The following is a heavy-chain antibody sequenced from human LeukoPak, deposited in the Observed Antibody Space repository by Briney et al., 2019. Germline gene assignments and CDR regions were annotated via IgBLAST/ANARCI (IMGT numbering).Heavy chain of an antibody. Sequence: SETLSLTCAVYGGSFSGYYWTLIRQTPGKGLEWIGEISHTGLTGSNPSLKSRVTIFVDSSKKQFSLRMTPVTAADTGVYYCARVPDITARPCDTWGPGTQVTVSS. J-gene: IGHJ5*02. CDR2: ISHTGLT. D-gene: IGHD1-1*01. CDR3: ARVPDITARPCDT. CDR1: GGSFSGYY. V-gene: IGHV4-34*01.